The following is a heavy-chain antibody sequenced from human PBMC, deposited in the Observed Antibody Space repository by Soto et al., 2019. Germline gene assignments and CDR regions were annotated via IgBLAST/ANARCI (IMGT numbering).Heavy chain of an antibody. CDR3: ARYKYHSSGPSAY. CDR1: AGSISSSIYY. J-gene: IGHJ4*02. D-gene: IGHD3-22*01. V-gene: IGHV4-39*01. Sequence: PETLSLICTVSAGSISSSIYYWGCIRQPPGKGLEWIGNIYYSGSTYYNPSLKSRVTISVDTSKNQFSLKLSSVTAADTAVYYCARYKYHSSGPSAYWGQGTLVTVSS. CDR2: IYYSGST.